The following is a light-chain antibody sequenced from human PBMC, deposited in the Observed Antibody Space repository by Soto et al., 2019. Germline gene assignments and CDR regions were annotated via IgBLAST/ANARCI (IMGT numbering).Light chain of an antibody. CDR1: SSNIGSNT. CDR3: VAWDDSLNGHVV. J-gene: IGLJ2*01. CDR2: STD. Sequence: QSVLTQPPSASGTPGQRVTISCSGSSSNIGSNTVNWYQQLPGAAPKLLIYSTDQRPSGVPDRFSGSKSGTSASLAISGLQSEDEADYYCVAWDDSLNGHVVFGGGTKVTVL. V-gene: IGLV1-44*01.